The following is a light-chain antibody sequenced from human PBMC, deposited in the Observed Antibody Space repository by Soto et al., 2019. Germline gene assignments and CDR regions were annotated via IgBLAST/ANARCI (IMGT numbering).Light chain of an antibody. Sequence: EIVLTQSPATLSLSPGERATLSCRASQSVWSYLSWYQQKPGQAPRLLIFDVSKRAPGIPARFSGSGSGTAFTLTISSLEPEDFAVYYCQKRVNGPTFGGGTKVEIK. J-gene: IGKJ4*01. CDR3: QKRVNGPT. V-gene: IGKV3-11*01. CDR2: DVS. CDR1: QSVWSY.